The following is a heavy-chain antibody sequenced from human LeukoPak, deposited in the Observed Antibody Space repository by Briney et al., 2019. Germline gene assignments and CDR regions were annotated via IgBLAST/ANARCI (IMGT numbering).Heavy chain of an antibody. CDR2: IRAGGGST. Sequence: GGSLRLSCAASGFTFSSYAMSWVRQAPGKGLEWVSGIRAGGGSTYYADSVKGRFTIPRDNSKNTLYLQLNSLTAEDTAVYYCAKYGGTRIITGAGHFDFWGQGTLVTVSS. J-gene: IGHJ4*02. D-gene: IGHD4-23*01. CDR3: AKYGGTRIITGAGHFDF. V-gene: IGHV3-23*01. CDR1: GFTFSSYA.